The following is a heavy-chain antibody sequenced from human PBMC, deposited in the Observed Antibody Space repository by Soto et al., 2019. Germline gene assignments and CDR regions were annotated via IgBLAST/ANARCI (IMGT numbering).Heavy chain of an antibody. Sequence: TLSLTCTVSDGSMRSGSYYWSWIRQHPGKGLEWIGYIYYSGSAYYNPSLQSRVTISVDTSMNQFSLMLNSVTAADTAVYYCATIDSSHRGQWSLSYYFYSWAHGTLVTDSS. CDR2: IYYSGSA. CDR3: ATIDSSHRGQWSLSYYFYS. D-gene: IGHD3-3*01. V-gene: IGHV4-31*03. J-gene: IGHJ5*01. CDR1: DGSMRSGSYY.